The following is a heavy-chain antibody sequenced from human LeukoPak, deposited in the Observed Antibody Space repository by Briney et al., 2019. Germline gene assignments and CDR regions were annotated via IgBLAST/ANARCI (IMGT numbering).Heavy chain of an antibody. V-gene: IGHV1-46*01. CDR1: GYTFTSYY. CDR2: INPSGGSA. CDR3: ARATTWIQLFDY. D-gene: IGHD5-18*01. J-gene: IGHJ4*02. Sequence: ASVKVSCKASGYTFTSYYMHWVRQAPGQGLEWMGIINPSGGSASYAQKFQGRVTMTRDMSMSTVYMELSSLRSEDTAVYYCARATTWIQLFDYWGQGTLVTVSS.